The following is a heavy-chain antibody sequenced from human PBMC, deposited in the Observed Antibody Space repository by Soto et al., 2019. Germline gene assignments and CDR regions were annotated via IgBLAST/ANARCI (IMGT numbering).Heavy chain of an antibody. J-gene: IGHJ3*02. Sequence: VASVKVSCKASGGTFSSYAISWVRQAPGQGLEWMGGIIPIFGTANYAQKFQGRVTITADESTSTAYMELSSLRSEDTAVYYCASLYYYDSSPFAFDIWGQGTMVTVSS. CDR1: GGTFSSYA. V-gene: IGHV1-69*13. D-gene: IGHD3-22*01. CDR3: ASLYYYDSSPFAFDI. CDR2: IIPIFGTA.